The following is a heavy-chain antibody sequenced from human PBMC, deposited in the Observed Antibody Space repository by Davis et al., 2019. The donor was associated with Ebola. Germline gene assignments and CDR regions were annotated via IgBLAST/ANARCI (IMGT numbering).Heavy chain of an antibody. Sequence: GESLKISCAASGFTFSSYAMSWVRQAPGKGLEWVSAISGSGGSTYYADSVKGRFTISRDNSKNTLYLQMNSLRAEDTAVYYCAKAGRYYYGMDVWGQGTTVTVSS. CDR1: GFTFSSYA. J-gene: IGHJ6*02. CDR3: AKAGRYYYGMDV. CDR2: ISGSGGST. V-gene: IGHV3-23*01.